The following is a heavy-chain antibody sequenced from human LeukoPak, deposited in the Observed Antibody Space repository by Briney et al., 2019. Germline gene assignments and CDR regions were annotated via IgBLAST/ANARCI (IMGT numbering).Heavy chain of an antibody. Sequence: GGSLRLSCAASGFTFSSYSMNWVRQAPGKGLEWVPSISSSSSYIYYADSVKGRFTISRDNAKNSLYLQMNSLRAEDTAVYYCARWPGEFRPDAFDIWGQGTMVTVSS. D-gene: IGHD3-10*01. CDR2: ISSSSSYI. J-gene: IGHJ3*02. V-gene: IGHV3-21*01. CDR1: GFTFSSYS. CDR3: ARWPGEFRPDAFDI.